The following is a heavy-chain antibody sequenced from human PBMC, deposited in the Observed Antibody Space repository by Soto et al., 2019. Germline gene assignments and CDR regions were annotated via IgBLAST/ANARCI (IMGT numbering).Heavy chain of an antibody. J-gene: IGHJ4*02. CDR1: GYTFISYG. V-gene: IGHV1-18*01. D-gene: IGHD5-12*01. Sequence: QVPLVQSGAEVKEPGASVKVSCQTSGYTFISYGVTWVRQAPGQGLEWVGWISGYNGNTNYAQKLQGRVTMTTDTSTSTAYMELRSLGSDDTAVYYCARGGGGYEDYWGQGTLVTVSS. CDR2: ISGYNGNT. CDR3: ARGGGGYEDY.